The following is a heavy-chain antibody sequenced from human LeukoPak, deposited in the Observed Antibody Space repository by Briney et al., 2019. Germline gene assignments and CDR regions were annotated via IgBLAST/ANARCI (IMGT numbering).Heavy chain of an antibody. CDR3: ARASTLDGIVLDS. V-gene: IGHV4-61*02. D-gene: IGHD2-15*01. CDR2: VYTSGRT. J-gene: IGHJ4*02. Sequence: PSETLSLTCTVSGGSISGGNYYWSWIRQPAGKGLYWIGRVYTSGRTNYNPSLRNRVSMSLDTSKNQFSLTLNSVTAADTAVYYCARASTLDGIVLDSWGQGILVTVSP. CDR1: GGSISGGNYY.